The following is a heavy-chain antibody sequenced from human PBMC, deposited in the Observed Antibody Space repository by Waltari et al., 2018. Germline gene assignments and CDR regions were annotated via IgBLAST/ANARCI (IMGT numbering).Heavy chain of an antibody. V-gene: IGHV4-39*01. CDR1: DGSISSNTNY. J-gene: IGHJ4*02. D-gene: IGHD5-18*01. CDR2: VYNRGST. Sequence: QLQLQESGPGLVKPSETLSLTCSDSDGSISSNTNYWGWIRRPPGKGLEWIGSVYNRGSTYFDPSLKSRVTILVDTSRNQLSLKVKSVTAADTAVYYCARHLRGYSYGIFDSWGQGILVTVSS. CDR3: ARHLRGYSYGIFDS.